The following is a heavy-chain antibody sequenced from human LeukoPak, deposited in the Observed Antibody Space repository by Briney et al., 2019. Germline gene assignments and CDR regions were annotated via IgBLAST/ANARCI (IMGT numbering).Heavy chain of an antibody. CDR2: ISYDGSNK. Sequence: PGGSLRLSCAASGFTFSSYGMHWVRQAPGKGLEWVAVISYDGSNKYCADSVKGRFTISRDNSKNTLYLQMNSLRAEDTAVYYCAKDPAVVWFGSHPDYWGQGTLVTVSS. J-gene: IGHJ4*02. CDR1: GFTFSSYG. CDR3: AKDPAVVWFGSHPDY. V-gene: IGHV3-30*18. D-gene: IGHD3-10*01.